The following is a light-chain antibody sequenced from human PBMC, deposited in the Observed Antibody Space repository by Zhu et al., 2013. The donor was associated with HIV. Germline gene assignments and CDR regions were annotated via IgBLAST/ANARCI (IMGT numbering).Light chain of an antibody. V-gene: IGKV1-5*01. J-gene: IGKJ1*01. Sequence: DIQMTQSPSTLSASVGDSVTITCRASHSISRWLAWYQQKPGKAPQFLIFDASRLQSGVPSRFSGSRSGTEFTLTISSLQPEDFATYYCLQHNIYPRTFGQGTKVEFK. CDR2: DAS. CDR1: HSISRW. CDR3: LQHNIYPRT.